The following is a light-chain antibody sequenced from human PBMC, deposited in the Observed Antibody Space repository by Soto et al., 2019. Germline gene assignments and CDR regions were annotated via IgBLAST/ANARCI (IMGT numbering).Light chain of an antibody. CDR1: SSDVGAYIY. Sequence: QSALTQPASVSGSPGQSITISCGGTSSDVGAYIYVSWYQQFPGQAPKLIIYEVNNRPSGVSDRFSGSKSDTTAYLTISGLQAEDEADYYCSSYSDSDTKVFGTGTKLTVL. V-gene: IGLV2-14*03. CDR3: SSYSDSDTKV. CDR2: EVN. J-gene: IGLJ1*01.